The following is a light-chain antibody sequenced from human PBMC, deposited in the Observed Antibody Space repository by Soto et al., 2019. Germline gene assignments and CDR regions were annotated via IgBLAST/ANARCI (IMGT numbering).Light chain of an antibody. CDR1: QGIRND. J-gene: IGKJ1*01. CDR3: LQDYSYPRT. Sequence: AIQMTQSPSSLSASVGARVTITCRASQGIRNDLGWYQQKPGKAPRLLIYAASTLQTGVPSRFSGSGSGTDFTLTISSLQADDSATYYCLQDYSYPRTFGQGTKVEIK. V-gene: IGKV1-6*01. CDR2: AAS.